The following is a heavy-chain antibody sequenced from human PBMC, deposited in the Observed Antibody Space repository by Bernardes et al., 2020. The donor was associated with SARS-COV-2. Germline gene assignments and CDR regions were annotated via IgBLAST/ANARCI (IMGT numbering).Heavy chain of an antibody. CDR2: IHHSGST. CDR3: ARDWSTVTTNWFDP. J-gene: IGHJ5*02. V-gene: IGHV4-38-2*02. Sequence: ETLSLTCDVSGFSISSGSYWGWIRQPPGKGLEWIGSIHHSGSTYYKPSLKSRVSISVDTSKNQFSLNLRSVTAADTAVYYCARDWSTVTTNWFDPWGQGTLVTVSS. CDR1: GFSISSGSY. D-gene: IGHD4-17*01.